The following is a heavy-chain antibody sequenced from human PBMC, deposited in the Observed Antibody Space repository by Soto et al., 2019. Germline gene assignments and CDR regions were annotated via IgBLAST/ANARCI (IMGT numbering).Heavy chain of an antibody. J-gene: IGHJ4*02. CDR3: ARNVPVTTLCY. CDR2: IYSTGNT. V-gene: IGHV3-66*01. Sequence: EVKLVESGGGLVQPGGSLRLSCAASGVTVSNNYMTWVRQAPGKGLELVSSIYSTGNTLYADSVKGRFTISRDNSKNTLYLQMNSLRVEDTAVYYCARNVPVTTLCYWGQGTLVTVSS. D-gene: IGHD4-17*01. CDR1: GVTVSNNY.